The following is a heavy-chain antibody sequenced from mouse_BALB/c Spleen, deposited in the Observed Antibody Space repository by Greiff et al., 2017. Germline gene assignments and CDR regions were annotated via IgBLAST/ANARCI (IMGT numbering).Heavy chain of an antibody. J-gene: IGHJ3*01. D-gene: IGHD1-2*01. CDR1: GFHITDTY. CDR3: AFYGYPLAY. CDR2: IDPANGNT. V-gene: IGHV14-3*02. Sequence: VQLQQSGAELVKPGASVKLSCTASGFHITDTYMHWVKQRPEQGLEWIGRIDPANGNTKYDPRFQGKATITADTSSNTAYLQLSSLTSEDTAVYYCAFYGYPLAYWGQGTLVTVSA.